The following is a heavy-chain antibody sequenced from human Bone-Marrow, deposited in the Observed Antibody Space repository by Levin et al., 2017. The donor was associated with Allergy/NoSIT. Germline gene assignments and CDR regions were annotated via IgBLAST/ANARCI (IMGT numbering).Heavy chain of an antibody. V-gene: IGHV3-21*01. CDR2: VSRDSAYV. Sequence: KPGESLKISCAASGFTFSSYSMNWVRQAPGKGLEWVSSVSRDSAYVYDADSVKGRFTISRDNAKNSLYLQMNSLRVEDTAIYYCARDPRETDWYFDLWGRGTLVTVSS. CDR3: ARDPRETDWYFDL. CDR1: GFTFSSYS. D-gene: IGHD1-26*01. J-gene: IGHJ2*01.